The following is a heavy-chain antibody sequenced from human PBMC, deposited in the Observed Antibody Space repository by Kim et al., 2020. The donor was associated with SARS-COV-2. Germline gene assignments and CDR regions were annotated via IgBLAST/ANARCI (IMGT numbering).Heavy chain of an antibody. J-gene: IGHJ6*03. D-gene: IGHD1-26*01. V-gene: IGHV3-73*01. Sequence: KGRFTISRDESKNTAYLQMNSLKTEDTAVYYCTRTRYSGSNTYYYYYMDVWGKGTTVTVSS. CDR3: TRTRYSGSNTYYYYYMDV.